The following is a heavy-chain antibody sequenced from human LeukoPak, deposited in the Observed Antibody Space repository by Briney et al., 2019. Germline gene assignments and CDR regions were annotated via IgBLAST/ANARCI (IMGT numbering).Heavy chain of an antibody. Sequence: GGSLRLSCAASGFTVSSNYMSWVRQAPGKGLEWVSIIYSGGSGGTTYYADSVKGRFTISRDNSKNTLYLQMNSLRAEDTAVYYCASHWGGYWGQGTLVTVSS. CDR1: GFTVSSNY. V-gene: IGHV3-53*01. CDR3: ASHWGGY. CDR2: IYSGGSGGTT. J-gene: IGHJ4*02. D-gene: IGHD3-16*01.